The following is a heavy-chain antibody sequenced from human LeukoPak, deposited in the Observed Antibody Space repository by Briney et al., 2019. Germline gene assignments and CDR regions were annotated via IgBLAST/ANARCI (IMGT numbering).Heavy chain of an antibody. CDR3: AREYYYGSGSSWFDP. V-gene: IGHV1-2*02. J-gene: IGHJ5*02. Sequence: ASVKVSCKASGYTFTGYYMHWVRQAPGQGLEWMGWINPNSGGTNYAQKFQGRVTMTRDTSISTAYMELSSLRSEDTAVYYCAREYYYGSGSSWFDPWGQGTLVTVSS. CDR2: INPNSGGT. D-gene: IGHD3-10*01. CDR1: GYTFTGYY.